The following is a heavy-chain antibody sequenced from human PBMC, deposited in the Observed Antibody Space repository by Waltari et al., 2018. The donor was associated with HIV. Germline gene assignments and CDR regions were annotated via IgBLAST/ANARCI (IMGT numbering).Heavy chain of an antibody. CDR2: RNPSGDAT. J-gene: IGHJ6*02. CDR3: AKDRQQYSYFGMDV. V-gene: IGHV1-46*01. CDR1: GSFFSSYY. Sequence: QVHLVQSGAEVTKPGASVKVSCKTSGSFFSSYYIHWVRQAPGQGLAWLGVRNPSGDATNYAQKFQGRVTMTTDTSTSTVYMELTNLRSEDTAVYYCAKDRQQYSYFGMDVWGQGTTVTVSS. D-gene: IGHD1-1*01.